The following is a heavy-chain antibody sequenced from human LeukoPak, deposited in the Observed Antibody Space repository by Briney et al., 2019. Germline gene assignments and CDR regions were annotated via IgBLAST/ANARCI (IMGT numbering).Heavy chain of an antibody. CDR1: GFTFNNYA. CDR3: ARDYADYVGYFFFDY. V-gene: IGHV3-23*01. CDR2: ISGGSETT. D-gene: IGHD4-17*01. Sequence: GGPLRLSCAASGFTFNNYAMNWVRKAPGKGLEWGSSISGGSETTYYADSAKGRFTISRDNSQNTLYLQMNSLRAEDTAVYYCARDYADYVGYFFFDYWGQGTLVTVSS. J-gene: IGHJ4*02.